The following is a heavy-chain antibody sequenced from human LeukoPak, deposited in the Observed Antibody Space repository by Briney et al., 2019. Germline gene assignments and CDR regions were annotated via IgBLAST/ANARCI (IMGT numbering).Heavy chain of an antibody. D-gene: IGHD1-26*01. Sequence: SETLSLTCTVSGGSISSSSYYWGWIRQPPGKGLEWIGYIYYSGSTYYNPSLKSRVTISVDTSKDQFSLRLSSVTPADTAVYYCARGGGSYYRYFDYWGQGTLVTVSS. J-gene: IGHJ4*02. CDR2: IYYSGST. CDR3: ARGGGSYYRYFDY. CDR1: GGSISSSSYY. V-gene: IGHV4-61*05.